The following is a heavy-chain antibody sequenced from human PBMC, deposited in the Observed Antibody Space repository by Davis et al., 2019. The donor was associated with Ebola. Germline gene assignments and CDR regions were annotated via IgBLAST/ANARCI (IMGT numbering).Heavy chain of an antibody. Sequence: SETLSLTCTVSGGSISSYYWSWIRQPPGKGLEWIGCIYYSGSTNYNPSLKSRVTISVDTSKNQFSLKLSSVTAADTAVYYCARVRRDGYLSWGQGTLVTVSS. J-gene: IGHJ5*02. CDR2: IYYSGST. CDR3: ARVRRDGYLS. CDR1: GGSISSYY. D-gene: IGHD5-24*01. V-gene: IGHV4-59*01.